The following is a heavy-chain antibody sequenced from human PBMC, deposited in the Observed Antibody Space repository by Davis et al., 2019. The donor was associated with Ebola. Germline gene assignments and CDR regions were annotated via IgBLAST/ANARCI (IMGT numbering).Heavy chain of an antibody. V-gene: IGHV1-46*03. CDR2: IDPSGGTT. D-gene: IGHD5-12*01. CDR3: TTPGGQDSGYDVFDI. CDR1: GYTFTNYY. Sequence: ASVKVSCKASGYTFTNYYMHWVRQAPGQGLEWMGSIDPSGGTTIYAQRFQGRVTVTRDTSTTTVYMDLSSLRSEDTALYYCTTPGGQDSGYDVFDIWGQGTMVTVSS. J-gene: IGHJ3*02.